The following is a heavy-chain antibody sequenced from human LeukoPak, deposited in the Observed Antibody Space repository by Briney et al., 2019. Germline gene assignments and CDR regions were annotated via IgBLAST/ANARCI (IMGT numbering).Heavy chain of an antibody. Sequence: SETLSLTCTVSGGSISSSSYYWGWIRQPPGKGLEWIGSIYYSGSTYYNPSLKSRVTISVDTSKNQFSLKLSSVTAADTAVYYCARGFPRSNDTVGYCSSTSCYESIAARRPLDYWGQGTLVTVSS. CDR1: GGSISSSSYY. V-gene: IGHV4-39*07. CDR2: IYYSGST. J-gene: IGHJ4*02. CDR3: ARGFPRSNDTVGYCSSTSCYESIAARRPLDY. D-gene: IGHD2-2*01.